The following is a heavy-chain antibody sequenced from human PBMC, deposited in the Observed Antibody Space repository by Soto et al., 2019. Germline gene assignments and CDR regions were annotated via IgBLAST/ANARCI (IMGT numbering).Heavy chain of an antibody. CDR2: IDPSDSYS. Sequence: GESLKISCKGFGYSFTSYWISWVRQMPGKGLEWVGRIDPSDSYSNYSPSFQGHVTISADKSTSTAYLQWSSLKASDTAMYYCAKSDCSSTRCYGSYYYYGMDVWGQGTTVTVSS. CDR3: AKSDCSSTRCYGSYYYYGMDV. V-gene: IGHV5-10-1*01. CDR1: GYSFTSYW. D-gene: IGHD2-2*01. J-gene: IGHJ6*02.